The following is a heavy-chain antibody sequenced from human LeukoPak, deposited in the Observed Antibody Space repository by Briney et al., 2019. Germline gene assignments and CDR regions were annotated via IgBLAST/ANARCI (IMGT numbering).Heavy chain of an antibody. CDR3: AREATGYSASWGDY. CDR2: IKKDGSEK. CDR1: GFTFSTYW. Sequence: QPGGSLRLSCVVSGFTFSTYWMSWVRQAPGKGLEWVANIKKDGSEKYYVDSVKGRFTISRDNAKNSVYLQMNSLRVEDTAVYYCAREATGYSASWGDYWGQGTLVTVSS. J-gene: IGHJ4*02. V-gene: IGHV3-7*01. D-gene: IGHD6-13*01.